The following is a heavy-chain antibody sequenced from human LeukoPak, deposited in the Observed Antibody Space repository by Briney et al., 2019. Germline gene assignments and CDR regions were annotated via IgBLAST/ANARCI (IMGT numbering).Heavy chain of an antibody. J-gene: IGHJ4*02. Sequence: ASVKVSCKASGYTFTSYGISWVRQAPGQGLEWMGWISAYNGNTNYAQKLQGRVTMTTDTSTSTAYMELRSLRSDDTAVYYCARARRIAAAPCYFDYWGQGTLVTVSS. CDR2: ISAYNGNT. CDR3: ARARRIAAAPCYFDY. CDR1: GYTFTSYG. V-gene: IGHV1-18*01. D-gene: IGHD6-13*01.